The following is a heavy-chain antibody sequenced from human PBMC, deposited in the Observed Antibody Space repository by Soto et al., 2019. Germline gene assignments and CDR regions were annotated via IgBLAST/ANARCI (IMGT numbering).Heavy chain of an antibody. J-gene: IGHJ3*02. Sequence: PGGSLRLSXAASGFTFSSYAMHWVRQAPGKGLEWVAVISYDGSNKYYADSVKGRFTISRDNSKNTLYLQMNSLRAEDTAVYYCAREKFTATGAFDIWGQGTMVTVSS. D-gene: IGHD4-17*01. V-gene: IGHV3-30-3*01. CDR1: GFTFSSYA. CDR2: ISYDGSNK. CDR3: AREKFTATGAFDI.